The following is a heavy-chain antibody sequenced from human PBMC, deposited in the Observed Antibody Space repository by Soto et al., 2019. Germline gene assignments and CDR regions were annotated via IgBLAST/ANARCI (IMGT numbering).Heavy chain of an antibody. CDR2: INAGNGNT. J-gene: IGHJ6*02. V-gene: IGHV1-3*01. D-gene: IGHD2-15*01. CDR3: ARDLGYCSGGSCYSGYGMDV. CDR1: GYTFTSYA. Sequence: ASVKVSCKASGYTFTSYAMHWVRQAPGQRLEWMGWINAGNGNTKYSQKFQGRVTITRDTSASTAYMELSSLRSEDTAVYYCARDLGYCSGGSCYSGYGMDVWGQGTTVTVSS.